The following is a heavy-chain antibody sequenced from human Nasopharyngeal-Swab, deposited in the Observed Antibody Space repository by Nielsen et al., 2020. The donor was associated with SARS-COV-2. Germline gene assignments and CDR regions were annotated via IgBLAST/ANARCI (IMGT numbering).Heavy chain of an antibody. CDR2: ISSRGSTI. Sequence: GGSLRLSCSASGFPFSRYSMNWLRQAPGKGLEWVSYISSRGSTIHYADSVKGRFTISRDNAKNSLYLQMNSLGAEDTAVYYCARAGGFGVVTHDVFDIWGQGTMVTVSS. CDR3: ARAGGFGVVTHDVFDI. J-gene: IGHJ3*02. D-gene: IGHD3-3*01. CDR1: GFPFSRYS. V-gene: IGHV3-48*04.